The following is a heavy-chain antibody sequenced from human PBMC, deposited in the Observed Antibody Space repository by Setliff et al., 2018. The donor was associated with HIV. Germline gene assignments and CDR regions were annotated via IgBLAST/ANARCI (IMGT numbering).Heavy chain of an antibody. D-gene: IGHD4-17*01. Sequence: PSETLSLTCTVSGGSISSGSYYWSWIRQPAGKGLEWIGHIYTSGNTNHNPSLKSRVTISVDTSENQFSLKLSSVTAAVTAVYYCARGNSRRLRVHYYYYYMDVWGKGTTVTVSS. V-gene: IGHV4-61*09. CDR1: GGSISSGSYY. CDR2: IYTSGNT. J-gene: IGHJ6*03. CDR3: ARGNSRRLRVHYYYYYMDV.